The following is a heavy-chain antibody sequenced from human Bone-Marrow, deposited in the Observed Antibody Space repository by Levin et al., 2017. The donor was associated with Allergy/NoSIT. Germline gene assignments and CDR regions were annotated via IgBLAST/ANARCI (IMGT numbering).Heavy chain of an antibody. J-gene: IGHJ3*01. Sequence: PGGSLRLSCAASGLTFTNAWMTWVRQAPGKGLEWVGRIKSKAYGGTIDYAAPVKGRFTMSRDDSKNTLYLQMSSLKIEDTAIYYCTFTYYYDSSGYSVGWAPWGQGTMVTVSS. V-gene: IGHV3-15*01. CDR1: GLTFTNAW. CDR3: TFTYYYDSSGYSVGWAP. D-gene: IGHD3-22*01. CDR2: IKSKAYGGTI.